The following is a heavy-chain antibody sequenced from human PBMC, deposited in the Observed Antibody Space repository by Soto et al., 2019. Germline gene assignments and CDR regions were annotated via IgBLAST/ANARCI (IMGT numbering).Heavy chain of an antibody. CDR2: MMGSGDAS. J-gene: IGHJ1*01. CDR1: GFKFSSHS. D-gene: IGHD2-2*01. Sequence: PGGSLRLPCAASGFKFSSHSMRWVRPPPGKGREWVSAMMGSGDASNYTDPVKGRFATSSDNSKNTVYLQRNSLRAEDTAVYFCANAYCSSTSCRAEYLQHWGQGTLVTVSS. CDR3: ANAYCSSTSCRAEYLQH. V-gene: IGHV3-23*01.